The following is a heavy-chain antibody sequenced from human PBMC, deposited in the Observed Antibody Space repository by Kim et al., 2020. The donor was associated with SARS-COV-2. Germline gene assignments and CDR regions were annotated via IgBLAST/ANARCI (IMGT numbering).Heavy chain of an antibody. CDR2: IYYSGST. CDR1: GGSISSSSYY. CDR3: ARDYGDYVTHF. J-gene: IGHJ4*02. V-gene: IGHV4-39*02. D-gene: IGHD4-17*01. Sequence: SETLSLTCTVSGGSISSSSYYWGWIRQPPGKGLEWIGSIYYSGSTYYNPSLKSRVTISVDTSKNQFSLKLSSVTAADTAVYYCARDYGDYVTHFWGQGTLVTVSS.